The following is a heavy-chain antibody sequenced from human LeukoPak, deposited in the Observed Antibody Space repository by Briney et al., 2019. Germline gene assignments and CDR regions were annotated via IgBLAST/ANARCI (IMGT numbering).Heavy chain of an antibody. Sequence: SETLSLICTVSGGSMSSHYWGWIRQPPGKGLEWIGYILYSGSTYYNPSFKSRVTISVDTSKNQFSLKLSSVTAADTAVYYCARRVGIAGMFDYWGQGTLVTVSS. J-gene: IGHJ4*02. CDR1: GGSMSSHY. CDR3: ARRVGIAGMFDY. V-gene: IGHV4-59*08. D-gene: IGHD6-13*01. CDR2: ILYSGST.